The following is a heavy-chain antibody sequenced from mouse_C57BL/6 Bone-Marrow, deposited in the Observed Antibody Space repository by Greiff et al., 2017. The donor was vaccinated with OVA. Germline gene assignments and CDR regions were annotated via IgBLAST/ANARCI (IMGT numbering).Heavy chain of an antibody. V-gene: IGHV2-3*01. CDR1: GFSLTSYG. D-gene: IGHD1-1*01. Sequence: VKLVESGPGLVAPSQSLSIPCTVSGFSLTSYGVSWVRQPPGKGLEWLGVIWGDGSTTYHSALISRLSISKDNSHSQVFLKLNSLQTDDTATYYCAKQGITTVVAPYYYAMDYWGQGTSVTVSS. CDR2: IWGDGST. J-gene: IGHJ4*01. CDR3: AKQGITTVVAPYYYAMDY.